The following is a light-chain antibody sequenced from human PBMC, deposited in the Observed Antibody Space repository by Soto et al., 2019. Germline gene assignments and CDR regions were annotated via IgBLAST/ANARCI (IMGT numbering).Light chain of an antibody. V-gene: IGKV3-20*01. CDR1: QSVSSTY. J-gene: IGKJ2*01. CDR2: GAS. CDR3: QQYGSSPRYT. Sequence: EIVLTQSPGTLSLSPGERATLSCRASQSVSSTYLVWYQQKPGQAPRLLTYGASTRATGIPDRFSGSGSGTDFTLTISRLEPEDFAVYYCQQYGSSPRYTFGQGTKLEIK.